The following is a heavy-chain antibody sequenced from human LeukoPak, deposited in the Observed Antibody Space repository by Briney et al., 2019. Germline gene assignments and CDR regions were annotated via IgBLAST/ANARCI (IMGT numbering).Heavy chain of an antibody. CDR3: ARAYDSSGRDFQH. J-gene: IGHJ1*01. CDR2: IYPSGST. CDR1: GGPISSYY. D-gene: IGHD3-22*01. V-gene: IGHV4-4*07. Sequence: PSETLSLTCSVSGGPISSYYWSWVRQAAGKGLEWIGRIYPSGSTNYNPSLKSRVTISVDTSKNQFSLKLSSVTAADTAVYYCARAYDSSGRDFQHWGQGTLVTVSS.